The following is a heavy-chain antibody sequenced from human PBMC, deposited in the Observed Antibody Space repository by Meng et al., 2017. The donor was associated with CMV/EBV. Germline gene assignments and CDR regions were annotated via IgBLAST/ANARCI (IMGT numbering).Heavy chain of an antibody. J-gene: IGHJ6*02. CDR2: ISYDGSNK. V-gene: IGHV3-30*04. D-gene: IGHD6-13*01. CDR3: ARELVIKGYYYGMDV. Sequence: SGFTFSGYAMHWVRQAPGKGLEWVAVISYDGSNKYYADSVKGRFTISRDNSKNTLYLQMNSLRAEDTAVYYCARELVIKGYYYGMDVWGQGTTVTVSS. CDR1: GFTFSGYA.